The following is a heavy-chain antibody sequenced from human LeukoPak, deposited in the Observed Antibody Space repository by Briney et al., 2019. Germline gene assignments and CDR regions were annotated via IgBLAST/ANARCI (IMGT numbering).Heavy chain of an antibody. D-gene: IGHD3-9*01. CDR2: TSGSGGST. CDR3: AETYYDILTGSP. J-gene: IGHJ4*02. CDR1: GFTFSSYA. V-gene: IGHV3-23*01. Sequence: GGSLRLSCAASGFTFSSYAMSWVRQAPGEGLEWVSATSGSGGSTYYADSVKGRFTIFRDNSKNTLYLQMNSLRAEDTAVYYCAETYYDILTGSPWGQGTLVTVSS.